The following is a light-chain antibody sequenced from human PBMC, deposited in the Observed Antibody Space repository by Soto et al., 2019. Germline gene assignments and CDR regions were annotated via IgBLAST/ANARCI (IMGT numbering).Light chain of an antibody. CDR2: GAS. CDR3: QQYSNWPQVLT. Sequence: EIVMTQSPATLSVSPGDRATLSCRASQSVSSDLAWYQQKPGQAPRLLIFGASTRATDIPDRFSGSGYGTEFTLTISSLQSEDFAVYYCQQYSNWPQVLTFGGGTKVDIK. CDR1: QSVSSD. J-gene: IGKJ4*01. V-gene: IGKV3-15*01.